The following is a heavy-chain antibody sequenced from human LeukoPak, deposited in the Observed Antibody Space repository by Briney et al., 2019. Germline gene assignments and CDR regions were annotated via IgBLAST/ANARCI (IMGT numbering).Heavy chain of an antibody. J-gene: IGHJ6*03. CDR1: GFTFDDYA. Sequence: GGSLRLSCAASGFTFDDYAMHWVRQAPGKGLEWVSGISWNSGSIGYADSVKGRFTISRDNAKNSLYLQMNSLRAEDMALYYCAKDKAPDYYYYMDVWGKGTTVTVSS. CDR2: ISWNSGSI. V-gene: IGHV3-9*03. CDR3: AKDKAPDYYYYMDV.